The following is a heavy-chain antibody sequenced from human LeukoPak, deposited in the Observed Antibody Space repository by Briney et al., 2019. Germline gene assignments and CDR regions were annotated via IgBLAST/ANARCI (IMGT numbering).Heavy chain of an antibody. D-gene: IGHD3-3*01. J-gene: IGHJ4*02. V-gene: IGHV3-23*01. CDR1: GFTFSSYA. CDR2: ISGSGGST. Sequence: GGSLRLSCAASGFTFSSYAMSWVRQSPGKGLEWVSAISGSGGSTYYADSVKGRFTISRDNSKNTLYLQMNSLRAEDTAVYYCAKGRYFWSGYGSDYWGQGTLVTVSS. CDR3: AKGRYFWSGYGSDY.